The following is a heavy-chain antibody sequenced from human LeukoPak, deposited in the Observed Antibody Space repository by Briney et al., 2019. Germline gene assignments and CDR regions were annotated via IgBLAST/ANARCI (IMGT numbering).Heavy chain of an antibody. J-gene: IGHJ3*02. CDR2: INHSGRT. D-gene: IGHD6-13*01. Sequence: SETLSLTCTVYGGSFSGYYWSWIRQPPGMGLEWIGEINHSGRTNYNPSLKSRVTISVDTSKNQFSLKLNSVTAADTAVYYCARTGYRFIAFDIWGQGTMVTVSS. CDR1: GGSFSGYY. V-gene: IGHV4-34*01. CDR3: ARTGYRFIAFDI.